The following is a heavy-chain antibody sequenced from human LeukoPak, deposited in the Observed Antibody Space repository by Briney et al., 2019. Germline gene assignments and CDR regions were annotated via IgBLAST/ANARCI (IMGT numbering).Heavy chain of an antibody. V-gene: IGHV4-34*01. D-gene: IGHD2-2*01. Sequence: SETLSLTCAVYGGSFSGYYWSGIRQPRGRGLEWIGEINQSGSTNYNPSLKSRVPISVDTSKNQFSLKLNPVTAGDTGVYYCAKAPTPILVVPPAIRAPAAGYYMDVWGKGTTVTISS. CDR1: GGSFSGYY. CDR3: AKAPTPILVVPPAIRAPAAGYYMDV. J-gene: IGHJ6*03. CDR2: INQSGST.